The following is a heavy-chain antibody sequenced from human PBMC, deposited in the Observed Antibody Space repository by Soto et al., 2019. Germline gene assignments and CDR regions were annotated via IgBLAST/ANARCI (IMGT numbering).Heavy chain of an antibody. D-gene: IGHD3-9*01. CDR2: VNPNCGDT. Sequence: GASVKVSCKASGYIFTGYHIHWVRQAPGRGLEWMGWVNPNCGDTEYAQNFQGRVTMTRDTSFNLVYMEMSGLMSDDTAVYYCARDARGTRGFDEMDIWGQGTTVTVSS. J-gene: IGHJ6*02. CDR1: GYIFTGYH. CDR3: ARDARGTRGFDEMDI. V-gene: IGHV1-2*02.